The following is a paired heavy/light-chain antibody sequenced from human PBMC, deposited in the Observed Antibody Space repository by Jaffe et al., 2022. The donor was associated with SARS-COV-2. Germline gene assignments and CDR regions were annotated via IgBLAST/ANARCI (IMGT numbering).Heavy chain of an antibody. J-gene: IGHJ6*02. CDR2: ISSSSRTI. CDR1: GFTLTTYE. CDR3: ARDPTKYSGYDYGMDV. V-gene: IGHV3-48*03. D-gene: IGHD5-12*01. Sequence: EVQLVESGGGLVQPGGSLRLSCGVSGFTLTTYEMNWVRQAPGKGLEWVSYISSSSRTISYADSVKGRFTISRDNDKNSLYLQMHSLRAEDTAVYYCARDPTKYSGYDYGMDVWGQGTTVTVSS.
Light chain of an antibody. J-gene: IGLJ3*02. V-gene: IGLV1-44*01. CDR2: FNN. CDR1: SSNIGRNA. Sequence: QSVLTQPPSASGTPGHRVTISCSGSSSNIGRNAVNWYQQLPGTAPKLLIYFNNQRPSGVPDRFSGAKSGTSASLAISGLQSEDETDYYCAAWDNSLNGWVFGGGTRLTVL. CDR3: AAWDNSLNGWV.